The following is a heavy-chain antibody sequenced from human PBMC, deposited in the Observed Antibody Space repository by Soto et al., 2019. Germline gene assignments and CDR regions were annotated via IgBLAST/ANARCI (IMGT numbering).Heavy chain of an antibody. CDR3: ARETVSWFDP. CDR2: INPNSGNT. D-gene: IGHD3-16*01. J-gene: IGHJ5*02. Sequence: QVQLVQSGAEVKKPGASVKVSCKTSRYTFTSYDINWVRQATGQGLEGMGWINPNSGNTGYAQKFQGRVTMTRNTSLRTAYMELRRLISEDTAVYYCARETVSWFDPWGQGTLVTVYS. V-gene: IGHV1-8*01. CDR1: RYTFTSYD.